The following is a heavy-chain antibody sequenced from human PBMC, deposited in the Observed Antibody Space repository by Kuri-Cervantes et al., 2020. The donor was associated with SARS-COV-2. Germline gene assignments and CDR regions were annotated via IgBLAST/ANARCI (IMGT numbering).Heavy chain of an antibody. CDR2: ISYDGSNK. CDR1: GFTFSSYA. J-gene: IGHJ4*02. CDR3: ARVEVMILSADY. V-gene: IGHV3-30-3*01. Sequence: GGSLRLSCAASGFTFSSYAMHWVRQAPGKGLEWVAVISYDGSNKYYADSVKGRFTISRDNSKNTLYLQMNSLRAEDTAVYYCARVEVMILSADYWGQGTLVTVSS. D-gene: IGHD3/OR15-3a*01.